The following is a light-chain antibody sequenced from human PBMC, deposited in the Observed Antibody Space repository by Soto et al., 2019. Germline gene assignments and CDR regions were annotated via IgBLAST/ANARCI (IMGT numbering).Light chain of an antibody. CDR2: GAS. V-gene: IGKV3-20*01. J-gene: IGKJ1*01. CDR1: QGISNTY. Sequence: EIVFTQSPYTLSLSPGERATLSCRASQGISNTYLAWYQQKPGQAPRLLIYGASNRATGIPDRFSGSGSGTDFTLTISRLEPEDFAVYYCQQYGSSGTFGQGTKVDIK. CDR3: QQYGSSGT.